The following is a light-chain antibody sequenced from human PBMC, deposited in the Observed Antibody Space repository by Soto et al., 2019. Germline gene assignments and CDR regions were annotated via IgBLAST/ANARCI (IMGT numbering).Light chain of an antibody. CDR2: GAS. CDR1: QSVASN. Sequence: ETVMTQSPGTLSVSPGERATLSCRASQSVASNLAWYQQKPGQAPRLLIYGASTRATDIPARFSGSGSGTEFTLTINSLQSEDFAVYYCQQYNNWPRTFGQGTKVDIK. J-gene: IGKJ1*01. CDR3: QQYNNWPRT. V-gene: IGKV3-15*01.